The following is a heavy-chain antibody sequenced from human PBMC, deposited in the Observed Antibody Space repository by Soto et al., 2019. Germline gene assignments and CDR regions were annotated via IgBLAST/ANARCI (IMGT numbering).Heavy chain of an antibody. CDR3: ARLPNKSPQN. V-gene: IGHV3-74*01. Sequence: EVQLVESGGGLVQPGGSLRLSCVASGFTFSSYWMHWVRQAPGKGLVWVSSNDGSSIYAYPVKGRFTISRDNAKNTMYLQMNSRRAEDTAVYYCARLPNKSPQNWGQGTLVIVSP. CDR1: GFTFSSYW. J-gene: IGHJ1*01. CDR2: SNDGSS.